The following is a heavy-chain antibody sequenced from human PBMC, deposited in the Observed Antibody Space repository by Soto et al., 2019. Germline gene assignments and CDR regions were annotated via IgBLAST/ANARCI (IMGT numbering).Heavy chain of an antibody. V-gene: IGHV4-59*01. J-gene: IGHJ5*02. CDR2: IYYGGST. Sequence: PSETLSLTCSVSGGSINSYYWSWVRQPPGKGLEWIGYIYYGGSTDYNPSLRGRVTISLDTSKNQLSLKLTSVTAADTAVYYCAREGYEFGSGSNTGWFDPWGKGTLVTVSS. CDR3: AREGYEFGSGSNTGWFDP. CDR1: GGSINSYY. D-gene: IGHD3-3*01.